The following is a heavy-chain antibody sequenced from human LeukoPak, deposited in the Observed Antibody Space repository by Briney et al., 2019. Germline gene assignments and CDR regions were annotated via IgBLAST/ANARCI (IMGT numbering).Heavy chain of an antibody. D-gene: IGHD1-26*01. CDR2: INHSGST. CDR3: ANSPRVGATSAFDI. J-gene: IGHJ3*02. CDR1: GVSFSGYY. V-gene: IGHV4-34*01. Sequence: SETLSLTCAVYGVSFSGYYWSWLRQPPGKGLEWVGEINHSGSTNYNPSLTSRVTISLDTSKNQFSLKLSSVTAADTAVYYCANSPRVGATSAFDIWGQGTMVTVSS.